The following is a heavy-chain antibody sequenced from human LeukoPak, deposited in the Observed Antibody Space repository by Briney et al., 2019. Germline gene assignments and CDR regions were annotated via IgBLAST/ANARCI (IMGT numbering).Heavy chain of an antibody. Sequence: PSETLSLTCTVSGGSISSSSYYWGWIRQPPGKGLEWIGSIYYSGSTYYNPSLRSRVTISVDTSKNQFSLKLTSVTAADTAVYYCVRSPCSGGSCSPSGEFDPWGQGTLATVSS. CDR2: IYYSGST. CDR3: VRSPCSGGSCSPSGEFDP. CDR1: GGSISSSSYY. V-gene: IGHV4-39*01. J-gene: IGHJ5*02. D-gene: IGHD2-15*01.